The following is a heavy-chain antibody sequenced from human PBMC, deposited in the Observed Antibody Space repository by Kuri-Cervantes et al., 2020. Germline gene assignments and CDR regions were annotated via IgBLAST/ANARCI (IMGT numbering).Heavy chain of an antibody. CDR1: GFIFSDYY. CDR3: ARGEGGDY. D-gene: IGHD3-16*01. CDR2: IGRSGSPI. Sequence: GESLKISCAASGFIFSDYYINWIRQAPGKGLEWVSYIGRSGSPIYYADSVKGRFTISRDNAKNSVYLQMDSLRAEDTAVYYCARGEGGDYWGQGTLVTVSS. V-gene: IGHV3-11*01. J-gene: IGHJ4*02.